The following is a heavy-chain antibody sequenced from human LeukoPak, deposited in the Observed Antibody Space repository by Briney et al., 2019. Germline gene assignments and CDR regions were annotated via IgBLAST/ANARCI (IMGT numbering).Heavy chain of an antibody. D-gene: IGHD5-18*01. CDR3: AKEVDFRGYGYGSPGFDY. Sequence: GGSLRLSCVASGFTFSSYAMSWVRQAPGKGLEWVSAISGSGGSTYYADSVKGRFTISRDNSKNTLYLQMNSLRAEDTAVYYCAKEVDFRGYGYGSPGFDYWGQGTLVTVSS. V-gene: IGHV3-23*01. CDR2: ISGSGGST. CDR1: GFTFSSYA. J-gene: IGHJ4*02.